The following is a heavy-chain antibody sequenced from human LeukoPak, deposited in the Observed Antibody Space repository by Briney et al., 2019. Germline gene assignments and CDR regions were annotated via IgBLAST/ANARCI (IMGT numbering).Heavy chain of an antibody. V-gene: IGHV4-39*02. Sequence: SETLSLTCTVSGGSISSSSYYWGWLRQPPGKGREWIGSIYYSGSTYYNPSLKSRVTISVDTPKNQFSLKLMSVTAADTAVYYCARDLPLGINWFDPWGQGTLVTVSS. J-gene: IGHJ5*02. CDR1: GGSISSSSYY. D-gene: IGHD1-26*01. CDR3: ARDLPLGINWFDP. CDR2: IYYSGST.